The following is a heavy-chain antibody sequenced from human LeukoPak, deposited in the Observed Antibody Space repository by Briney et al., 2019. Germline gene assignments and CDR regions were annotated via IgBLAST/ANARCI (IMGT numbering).Heavy chain of an antibody. D-gene: IGHD3-3*01. CDR3: ARGARITIFGVVITSLTFDY. CDR1: GFTFSSYA. J-gene: IGHJ4*02. CDR2: ISYDGSNK. Sequence: GGSLRLSCAASGFTFSSYAMHWVRQAPGKGLEWVAVISYDGSNKYYVDSVKGRFTISRDNSKNTLYLQMNSLRAEDTAVYYCARGARITIFGVVITSLTFDYWGQGTLVTVSS. V-gene: IGHV3-30*04.